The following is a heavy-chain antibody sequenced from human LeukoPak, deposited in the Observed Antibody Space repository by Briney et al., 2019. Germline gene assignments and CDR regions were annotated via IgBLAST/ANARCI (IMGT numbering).Heavy chain of an antibody. CDR1: GGSITTYY. CDR3: ARDRPSRDGFDY. V-gene: IGHV4-59*01. Sequence: SETLSLTCTVSGGSITTYYWNWIRQPPGKGLEWIGYIYYSGSTNYNPSLKSRVTISVDTSKSHLSLKLSSVTAADTAVYYCARDRPSRDGFDYWGQGTLVTVSS. D-gene: IGHD5-24*01. J-gene: IGHJ4*02. CDR2: IYYSGST.